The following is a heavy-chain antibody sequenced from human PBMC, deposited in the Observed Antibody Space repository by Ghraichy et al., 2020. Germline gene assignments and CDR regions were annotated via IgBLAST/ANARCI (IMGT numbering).Heavy chain of an antibody. J-gene: IGHJ3*02. CDR1: GGSISSSSYY. CDR3: ARSGYSSAHDAFDI. D-gene: IGHD6-19*01. Sequence: SEPLSLTCTVSGGSISSSSYYWGWIRQPPGKGLEWIGSIYYSGSTYYNPSLKSRVTISVDTSKNQFSLKLSSVTAADTAVYYCARSGYSSAHDAFDIWGQGTMVTVSS. CDR2: IYYSGST. V-gene: IGHV4-39*01.